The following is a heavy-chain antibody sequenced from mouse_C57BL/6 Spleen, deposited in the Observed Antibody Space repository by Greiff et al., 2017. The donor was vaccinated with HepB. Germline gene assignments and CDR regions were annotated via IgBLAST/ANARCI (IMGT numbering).Heavy chain of an antibody. J-gene: IGHJ1*03. CDR2: IDPSDSYT. CDR3: ARGGYLGRGYFDV. V-gene: IGHV1-50*01. D-gene: IGHD1-1*01. Sequence: VQLQQPGAELVKPGASVKLSCKASGYTFTSYWMQWVKQRPGQGLEWIGEIDPSDSYTNYNQKFKGKATLTVDTSSSTAYMQLSSLTSEDSAVYYCARGGYLGRGYFDVWGTGTTVTVSS. CDR1: GYTFTSYW.